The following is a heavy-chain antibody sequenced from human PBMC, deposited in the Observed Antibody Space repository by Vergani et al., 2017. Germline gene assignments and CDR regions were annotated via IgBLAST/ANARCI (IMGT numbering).Heavy chain of an antibody. Sequence: EVQLVESGGGLVQPGGSLRLSCAASGFTFNSYNMNWVRQAPGKGLEWVSYISSSSNTIYYADSVKGRFTISRDNARNSLYLQMNSLRAEDTALYYCARPRITSFGVVPDAFYIWGQGTMVTVSS. CDR3: ARPRITSFGVVPDAFYI. CDR1: GFTFNSYN. CDR2: ISSSSNTI. J-gene: IGHJ3*02. V-gene: IGHV3-48*01. D-gene: IGHD3-3*01.